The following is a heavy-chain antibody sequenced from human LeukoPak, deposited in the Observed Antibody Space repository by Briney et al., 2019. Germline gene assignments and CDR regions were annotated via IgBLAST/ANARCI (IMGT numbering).Heavy chain of an antibody. J-gene: IGHJ3*02. CDR2: IYYSGST. V-gene: IGHV4-59*01. D-gene: IGHD2-2*02. CDR3: ARSLEYCSSTSCYMDAFDI. Sequence: PSETLSLTCTVSGGSISSYYWSWIRQPPGKGLEWIGYIYYSGSTNYNPSLKSRVTISVDTSKNQFSLKLSSVTAADTAVYYCARSLEYCSSTSCYMDAFDIWGQGTMVTVSS. CDR1: GGSISSYY.